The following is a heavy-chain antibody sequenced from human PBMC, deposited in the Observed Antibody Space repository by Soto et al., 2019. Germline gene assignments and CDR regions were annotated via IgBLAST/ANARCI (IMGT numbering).Heavy chain of an antibody. V-gene: IGHV3-30*18. CDR2: ILYDGRNE. J-gene: IGHJ2*01. CDR3: AKWALQAGYSSGDTCSAYWYFDL. D-gene: IGHD2-15*01. CDR1: GFTFSTYA. Sequence: GGSLRLSCAASGFTFSTYAMHWVRQAPGKGLEWVAGILYDGRNEYYADSVKGRFTISRDNSKNTLYLQMNSLRAEDTAVYYCAKWALQAGYSSGDTCSAYWYFDLWGRGTLVTVSS.